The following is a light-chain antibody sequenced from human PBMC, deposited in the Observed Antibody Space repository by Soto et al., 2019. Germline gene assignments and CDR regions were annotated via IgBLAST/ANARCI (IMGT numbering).Light chain of an antibody. V-gene: IGKV1-9*01. CDR2: AAS. J-gene: IGKJ2*01. Sequence: DIQLTQSPSFLSASVGDRVTITCRASQGISSYLAWYQQKPGKVPKLLIYAASTLQSGVPSRFSGSGSGTEFTLTIGSLQPEDFATYYCQQFNSYPYTFGQGTELEIK. CDR1: QGISSY. CDR3: QQFNSYPYT.